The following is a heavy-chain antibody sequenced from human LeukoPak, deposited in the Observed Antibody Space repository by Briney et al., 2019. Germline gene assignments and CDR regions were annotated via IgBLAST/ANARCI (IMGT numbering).Heavy chain of an antibody. J-gene: IGHJ4*02. CDR3: ARFYYDSSGYCGFDY. Sequence: ASVKVSCKASGGTFSSYAISWVRQAPGQGLEWMGGIIPIFGTANYAQKFQGRVTITADESTSTAYMELSSLRSEDTAVYYCARFYYDSSGYCGFDYWGQGTLVTVSS. CDR1: GGTFSSYA. D-gene: IGHD3-22*01. V-gene: IGHV1-69*13. CDR2: IIPIFGTA.